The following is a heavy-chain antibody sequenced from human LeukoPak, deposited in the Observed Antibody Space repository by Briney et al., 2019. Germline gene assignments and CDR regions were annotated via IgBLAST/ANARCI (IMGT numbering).Heavy chain of an antibody. CDR1: GYTFTSYG. Sequence: ASLKVSCKASGYTFTSYGISWVRQAPGQGLEWMGWISANNGYTNYAQKLQGRVTMTTDTSTTTAYMELTSLTSDDTAVYYCARDEHYYGSGTYYRRASTFDIWGQGTMVTVSS. V-gene: IGHV1-18*04. J-gene: IGHJ3*02. CDR3: ARDEHYYGSGTYYRRASTFDI. CDR2: ISANNGYT. D-gene: IGHD3-10*01.